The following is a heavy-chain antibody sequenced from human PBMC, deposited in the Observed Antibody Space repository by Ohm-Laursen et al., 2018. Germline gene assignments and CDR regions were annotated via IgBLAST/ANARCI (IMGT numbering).Heavy chain of an antibody. CDR1: GYTFTSYY. V-gene: IGHV1-46*01. CDR2: INPSGGST. CDR3: ARDLNVVVVAATRSDAFDI. D-gene: IGHD2-15*01. Sequence: SVKVSCKASGYTFTSYYMHWVRQAPGQGLEWMGIINPSGGSTSYAQKFQGRVTMTRDTSTSTVYMELSSLRSEDTAVYYCARDLNVVVVAATRSDAFDIWGQGTMVTVSS. J-gene: IGHJ3*02.